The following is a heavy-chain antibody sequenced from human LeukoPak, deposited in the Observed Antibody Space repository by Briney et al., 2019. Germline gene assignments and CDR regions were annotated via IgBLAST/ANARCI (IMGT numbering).Heavy chain of an antibody. J-gene: IGHJ4*02. D-gene: IGHD4-17*01. V-gene: IGHV3-74*01. CDR1: GFTFSSYW. CDR2: INSYGSST. CDR3: ARDQHGDYVFDY. Sequence: PGWSLRLSCAASGFTFSSYWMHWVRQAPGKGLVWVSRINSYGSSTSYADSVKGRFTISRDNAKNTLYLQMNSLRAEDTAVYYCARDQHGDYVFDYWGQGTLVTVSS.